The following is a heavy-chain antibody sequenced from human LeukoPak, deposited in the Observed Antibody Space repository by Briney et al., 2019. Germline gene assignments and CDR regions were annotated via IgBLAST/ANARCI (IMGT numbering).Heavy chain of an antibody. J-gene: IGHJ1*01. D-gene: IGHD6-13*01. CDR1: GGSFSGYY. CDR3: ARARPGIAAGGRSFQH. V-gene: IGHV4-34*01. CDR2: INHSGST. Sequence: SETLSLTCAVYGGSFSGYYWSWIRQPPGKGLEWIGEINHSGSTNYNPSLKSRVTISVDTSKNQFSLKLSSVTAADTAVYYCARARPGIAAGGRSFQHWGQGTLVTVSS.